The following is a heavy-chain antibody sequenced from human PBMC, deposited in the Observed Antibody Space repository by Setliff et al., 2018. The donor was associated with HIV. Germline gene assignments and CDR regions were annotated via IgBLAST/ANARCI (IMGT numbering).Heavy chain of an antibody. CDR1: EYTFATYW. Sequence: PGESLKISCKGSEYTFATYWIGWVRQVPGKGLEWMAIIYPDDSNIRYNPSFQSRVTISVDKSITTAYLQWNSLETSDTAIYFCARRDGRRMNAFDFWGQGTMVTVS. V-gene: IGHV5-51*01. CDR3: ARRDGRRMNAFDF. CDR2: IYPDDSNI. D-gene: IGHD2-21*02. J-gene: IGHJ3*01.